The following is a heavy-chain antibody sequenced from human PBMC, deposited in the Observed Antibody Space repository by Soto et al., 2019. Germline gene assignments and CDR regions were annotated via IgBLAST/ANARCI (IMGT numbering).Heavy chain of an antibody. V-gene: IGHV4-34*01. D-gene: IGHD6-6*01. CDR2: INHSGST. CDR1: GGSFSGYY. J-gene: IGHJ4*02. Sequence: SETLSLTCAVYGGSFSGYYWSWIRQPPGKGLEWIGEINHSGSTNYNPSLKSRVTISVDTSKNQFSLKLSSVTAADTAVYYCARGLEYRSSHSKSFDYWGQGTLVTVSS. CDR3: ARGLEYRSSHSKSFDY.